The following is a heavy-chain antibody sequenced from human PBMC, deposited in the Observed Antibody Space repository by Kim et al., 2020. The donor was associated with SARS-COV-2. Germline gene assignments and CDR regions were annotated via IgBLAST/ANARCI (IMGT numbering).Heavy chain of an antibody. Sequence: GGSLRLSCAASGFTFSSYGMHWVRQAPGKGLEWVAVISYDGSNKYYADSVKGRFTISRDNSKNTLYLQMNSLRAEDTAVYYCAKGIVGATPEYFQHWGQGTLVTVSS. CDR2: ISYDGSNK. CDR1: GFTFSSYG. CDR3: AKGIVGATPEYFQH. V-gene: IGHV3-30*18. J-gene: IGHJ1*01. D-gene: IGHD1-26*01.